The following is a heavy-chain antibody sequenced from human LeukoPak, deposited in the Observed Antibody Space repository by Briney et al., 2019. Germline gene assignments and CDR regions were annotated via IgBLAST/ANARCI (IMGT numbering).Heavy chain of an antibody. J-gene: IGHJ4*02. CDR2: IYYSGST. D-gene: IGHD4-17*01. V-gene: IGHV4-30-4*08. Sequence: PSQTLSLTCTVSGGSISSGDYYWSWIRQPPGKGLEWIGYIYYSGSTYYNPSLKSRVTMSVDTSKNQFSLKLSSATAADTAVYYCARGDAYGVLDYWGQGTLVTVSS. CDR3: ARGDAYGVLDY. CDR1: GGSISSGDYY.